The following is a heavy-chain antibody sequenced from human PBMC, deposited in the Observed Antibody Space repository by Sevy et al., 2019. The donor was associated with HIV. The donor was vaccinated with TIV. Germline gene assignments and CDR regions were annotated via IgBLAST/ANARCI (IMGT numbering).Heavy chain of an antibody. CDR1: GFTFSSYG. V-gene: IGHV3-33*01. CDR2: IWYDGSNK. D-gene: IGHD3-9*01. Sequence: GGSLRLSCAASGFTFSSYGMHWVRQAPGKGLEWVAVIWYDGSNKYYADSVKGRFTISRDNSKNTLYLQMNSLRAEDMGVYYCARDLNNAGYFDWLLSYYFDYWGQGTLVTVSS. J-gene: IGHJ4*02. CDR3: ARDLNNAGYFDWLLSYYFDY.